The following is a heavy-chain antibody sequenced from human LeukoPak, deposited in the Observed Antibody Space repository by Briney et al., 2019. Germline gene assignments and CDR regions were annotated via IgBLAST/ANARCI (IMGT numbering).Heavy chain of an antibody. D-gene: IGHD6-19*01. CDR2: IIPIFGTA. V-gene: IGHV1-69*13. CDR3: ARDRGMQWLEQGGYFYY. CDR1: GGTFSSYA. J-gene: IGHJ4*02. Sequence: SVKVSCKASGGTFSSYAISWVRQAPGQRLEWRGGIIPIFGTANYAQKFPGRVTITADESTSTAYMELSSLRSEDTAVYYCARDRGMQWLEQGGYFYYWGQGTLVTVSS.